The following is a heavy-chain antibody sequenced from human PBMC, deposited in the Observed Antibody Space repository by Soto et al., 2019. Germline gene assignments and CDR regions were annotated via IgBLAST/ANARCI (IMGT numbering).Heavy chain of an antibody. Sequence: ASVKVSCKASGNTFTNYYIHWVRHAPGQGLEWMGAINPSGGHTTYAQKFLGRVTMTRDTSTSTLYMELTSLRSEDTAVYYCARGGHVVVVTAAFDYWGQGTLVTVSS. CDR1: GNTFTNYY. D-gene: IGHD2-21*02. J-gene: IGHJ4*02. V-gene: IGHV1-46*01. CDR2: INPSGGHT. CDR3: ARGGHVVVVTAAFDY.